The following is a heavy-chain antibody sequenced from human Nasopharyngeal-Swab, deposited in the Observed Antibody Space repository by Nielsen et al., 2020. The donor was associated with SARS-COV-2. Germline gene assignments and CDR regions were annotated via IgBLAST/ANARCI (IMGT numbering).Heavy chain of an antibody. V-gene: IGHV3-53*01. D-gene: IGHD2-2*01. CDR2: IYSGGST. CDR3: ARSSSSMGGYYYYYGMDV. J-gene: IGHJ6*02. Sequence: GGSLRLSCAASGFTVTSNYMSWVRQAPGKGLEWVSVIYSGGSTYYADSVKGRFTISRDNSKNTLYLQMNSLRAEDTAVYYCARSSSSMGGYYYYYGMDVWGQGTTVTVSS. CDR1: GFTVTSNY.